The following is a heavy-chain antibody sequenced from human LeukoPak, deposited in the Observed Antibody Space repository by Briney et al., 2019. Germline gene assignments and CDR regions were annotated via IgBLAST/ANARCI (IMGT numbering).Heavy chain of an antibody. V-gene: IGHV3-11*04. D-gene: IGHD2-21*01. Sequence: GGSLRLSCAASGFTFSDYYMSWIRQAPGKGLEWVSYISSSGSTIYYADSVKGRFTISRDNAKNSLYLQMNSLRVEDTAVYYCARGQYCGGDCFYFDYWGQGTLVTVSS. CDR2: ISSSGSTI. CDR3: ARGQYCGGDCFYFDY. J-gene: IGHJ4*02. CDR1: GFTFSDYY.